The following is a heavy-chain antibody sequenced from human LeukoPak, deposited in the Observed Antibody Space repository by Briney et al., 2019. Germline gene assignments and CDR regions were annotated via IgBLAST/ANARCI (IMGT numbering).Heavy chain of an antibody. CDR2: ISSSSSYI. CDR3: ATSSSSSYYMDV. V-gene: IGHV3-21*01. J-gene: IGHJ6*03. CDR1: GFTFTNAW. Sequence: GGSLRLSCAASGFTFTNAWMSWVRQTPGKGLEWVSSISSSSSYIYYADSVKGRFTISRDNAKNSLYLQMNSLRAEDTAVYYCATSSSSSYYMDVWGKGTTVTVSS. D-gene: IGHD6-6*01.